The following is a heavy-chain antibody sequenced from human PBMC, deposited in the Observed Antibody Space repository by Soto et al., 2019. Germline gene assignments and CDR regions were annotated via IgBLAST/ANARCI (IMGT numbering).Heavy chain of an antibody. J-gene: IGHJ4*02. D-gene: IGHD1-26*01. CDR3: ARGLITGSHYSGGLYYFDS. V-gene: IGHV4-34*01. Sequence: QVQLQQSGAGLLKTSETLSLTCDVYGGSFSGYIWTWIRQTPGKGLQWIGQINHSGSANYNPSLKSRVTISVHTSDSQFSLELSSVTAADTAVYYGARGLITGSHYSGGLYYFDSWGQGTQVTVSS. CDR1: GGSFSGYI. CDR2: INHSGSA.